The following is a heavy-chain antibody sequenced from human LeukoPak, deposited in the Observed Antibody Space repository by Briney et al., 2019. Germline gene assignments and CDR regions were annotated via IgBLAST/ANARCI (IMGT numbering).Heavy chain of an antibody. J-gene: IGHJ6*03. V-gene: IGHV4-4*02. Sequence: SGTLSLTCAVSGGSISSSNWWSWIRQPPGKGLEWIGYIYYSGSTNYNPSLKSRVTISVDTSKNQFSLKLSSVTAADTAVYYCARGPYYDILTGYYYYYYYMDVWGKGTTVTISS. CDR2: IYYSGST. D-gene: IGHD3-9*01. CDR1: GGSISSSNW. CDR3: ARGPYYDILTGYYYYYYYMDV.